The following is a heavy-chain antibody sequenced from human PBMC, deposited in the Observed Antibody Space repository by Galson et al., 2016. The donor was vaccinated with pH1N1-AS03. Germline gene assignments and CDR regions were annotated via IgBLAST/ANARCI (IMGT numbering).Heavy chain of an antibody. CDR3: NTDGRTMDV. V-gene: IGHV3-15*01. Sequence: SLRLSCAASGFPFKNAWLTWVRQSPGKGLEWVGRIKSKTDGGTTDYAAPVKGRFTISRDDSKNTMYLEMNSLKTEDTATYYCNTDGRTMDVWGKGTTVTVSS. J-gene: IGHJ6*03. CDR1: GFPFKNAW. CDR2: IKSKTDGGTT.